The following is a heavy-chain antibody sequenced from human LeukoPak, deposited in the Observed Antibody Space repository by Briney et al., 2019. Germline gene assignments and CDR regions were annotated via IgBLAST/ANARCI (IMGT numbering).Heavy chain of an antibody. CDR1: GFTFSSYA. J-gene: IGHJ4*02. Sequence: GRSLGLSCAASGFTFSSYAMHWVRQAPGKGLEWVAVISYDGSNKYYADSVKGRFTISRDNSKNTLYLQMNSLRAEDTAVYYCARSPYYDSSGYYDYWGQGTLVTVSS. CDR3: ARSPYYDSSGYYDY. V-gene: IGHV3-30*01. D-gene: IGHD3-22*01. CDR2: ISYDGSNK.